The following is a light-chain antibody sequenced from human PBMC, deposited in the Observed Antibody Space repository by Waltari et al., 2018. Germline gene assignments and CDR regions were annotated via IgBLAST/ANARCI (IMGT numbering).Light chain of an antibody. CDR2: WAS. CDR1: QTVLYRDNNKNY. Sequence: DIVMTQSPDSLAVSLGERATINCKSSQTVLYRDNNKNYLTWYQQKPGQPPKLLFSWASIRESGFPDRLMASGSGTDFTLTISSLQAEDVAVYYCHQHYTTPWTFGQGTKVEIK. V-gene: IGKV4-1*01. CDR3: HQHYTTPWT. J-gene: IGKJ1*01.